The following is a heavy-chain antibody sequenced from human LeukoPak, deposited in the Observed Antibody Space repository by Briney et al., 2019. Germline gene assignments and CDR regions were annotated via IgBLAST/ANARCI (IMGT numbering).Heavy chain of an antibody. CDR3: AKGSGYGYPGFDY. CDR2: ISGSGGTT. D-gene: IGHD3-22*01. Sequence: GGSLRLSCAASGFTFSNYVMNWVRQAPGKGLEWVSGISGSGGTTYYADSVKGRFTISRDNSKNTLYLQMNSLRAEDTAVYYCAKGSGYGYPGFDYWGQGTLVTVSS. J-gene: IGHJ4*02. CDR1: GFTFSNYV. V-gene: IGHV3-23*01.